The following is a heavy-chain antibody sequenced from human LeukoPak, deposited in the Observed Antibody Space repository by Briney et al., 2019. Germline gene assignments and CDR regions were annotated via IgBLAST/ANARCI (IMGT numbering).Heavy chain of an antibody. CDR2: ISNSAGTT. V-gene: IGHV3-23*01. Sequence: GGSLRLSCAASGFTFSSYAMYWVRQAPGKGLEWVAVISNSAGTTYYADSVKGRFTISRDNSKNTLYLQMNSLRAEDTAVYYCAKATNWVYYYYGLDVWGQGTTVTVSS. CDR1: GFTFSSYA. D-gene: IGHD7-27*01. J-gene: IGHJ6*02. CDR3: AKATNWVYYYYGLDV.